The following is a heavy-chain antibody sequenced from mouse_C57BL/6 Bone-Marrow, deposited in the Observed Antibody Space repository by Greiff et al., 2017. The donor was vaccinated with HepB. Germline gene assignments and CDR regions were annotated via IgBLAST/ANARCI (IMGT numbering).Heavy chain of an antibody. J-gene: IGHJ2*01. CDR3: AREYYYGSSYYFDY. V-gene: IGHV1-52*01. D-gene: IGHD1-1*01. CDR1: GYTFTSYW. Sequence: VQLQQPGAELVRPGSSVKLSCKASGYTFTSYWMHWVKQRPIQGLEWIGNIDPSDSETHYNQKFKDKATLTVDKSSSTAYMQLSSLTSEDSAVYYCAREYYYGSSYYFDYWGQGTTLTVSS. CDR2: IDPSDSET.